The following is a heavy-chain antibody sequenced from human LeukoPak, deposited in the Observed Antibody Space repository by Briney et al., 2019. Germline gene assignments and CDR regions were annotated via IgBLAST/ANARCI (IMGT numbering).Heavy chain of an antibody. CDR1: GFTFGSYG. CDR3: ARVRNSYVWFDP. J-gene: IGHJ5*02. CDR2: ISGSGGST. D-gene: IGHD4-23*01. V-gene: IGHV3-23*01. Sequence: SGGSLRLSCAASGFTFGSYGMSWVRQTPGKGLEWVLAISGSGGSTYYADSVKGRFTISRDNSKNTLYLQMNSLRAEDTAVYYCARVRNSYVWFDPWGQGTLVTVSS.